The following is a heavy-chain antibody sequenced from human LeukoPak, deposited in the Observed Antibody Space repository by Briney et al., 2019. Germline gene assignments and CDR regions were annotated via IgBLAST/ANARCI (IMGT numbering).Heavy chain of an antibody. V-gene: IGHV3-7*01. CDR2: INQDGSVK. D-gene: IGHD1-1*01. Sequence: GGSLILSCAASGFTFTTYYMTWVRQAPGKGLEWVANINQDGSVKNYVDSVKGRFTSSRDNAKISVYLQMDSLRADDTAVYYCARENWSIDYWGQGTLVTVSS. CDR1: GFTFTTYY. CDR3: ARENWSIDY. J-gene: IGHJ4*02.